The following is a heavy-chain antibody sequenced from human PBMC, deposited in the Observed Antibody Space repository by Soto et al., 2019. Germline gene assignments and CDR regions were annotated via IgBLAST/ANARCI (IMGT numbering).Heavy chain of an antibody. CDR1: GGSINTYNLF. CDR3: ARVNVTLEL. CDR2: IHYGGNA. V-gene: IGHV4-39*01. Sequence: SETLSLTCTVSGGSINTYNLFWAWVRQPPGKGLEWIASIHYGGNAYYSPSLTTRVTVSRDTSKNRVSLELTSVTAADTAVYYCARVNVTLELWGQGTLVTVSS. J-gene: IGHJ4*02. D-gene: IGHD1-7*01.